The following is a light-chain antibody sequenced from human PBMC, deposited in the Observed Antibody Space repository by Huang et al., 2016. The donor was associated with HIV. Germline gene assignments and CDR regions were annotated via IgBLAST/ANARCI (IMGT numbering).Light chain of an antibody. J-gene: IGKJ2*01. CDR2: GAS. CDR1: ESIGNN. V-gene: IGKV3-15*01. CDR3: QQYNNWPMYT. Sequence: EIVMTQSPVTLSVSPGERATLSCRASESIGNNLAWYQQKPGQAPSPLMYGASTRAAAVPARCSGSVSGTEFTLTISSSQSEDFAVYFCQQYNNWPMYTFGQGTKLEIK.